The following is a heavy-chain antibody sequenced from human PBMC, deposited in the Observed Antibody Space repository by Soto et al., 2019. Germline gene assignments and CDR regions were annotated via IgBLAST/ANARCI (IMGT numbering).Heavy chain of an antibody. CDR2: IIPIFGTA. D-gene: IGHD6-13*01. J-gene: IGHJ5*02. Sequence: SVKVSCKASGGTFSSYAISWVRQAPGQGLEWMGGIIPIFGTASYAQKFQGRATITADKSTSTAYMELSSLRSEDTAVYYCARDRGIAEAGLLTFDPWGPGTLVTVSS. V-gene: IGHV1-69*06. CDR3: ARDRGIAEAGLLTFDP. CDR1: GGTFSSYA.